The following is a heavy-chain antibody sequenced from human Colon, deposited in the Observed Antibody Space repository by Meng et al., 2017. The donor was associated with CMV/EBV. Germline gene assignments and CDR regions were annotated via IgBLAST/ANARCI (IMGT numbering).Heavy chain of an antibody. CDR1: GAPISSYY. D-gene: IGHD3-3*01. V-gene: IGHV4-59*03. CDR2: IFYSGTS. Sequence: SETLSLTCTVSGAPISSYYWNWIRQPPGKGLEWIGDIFYSGTSNYNPSLNGRVSMSVDTTKNQFSLKLTSVTAADTAVYYCVGSYDYWSGYYTSSAFDAWSQGSMVTVSS. CDR3: VGSYDYWSGYYTSSAFDA. J-gene: IGHJ3*01.